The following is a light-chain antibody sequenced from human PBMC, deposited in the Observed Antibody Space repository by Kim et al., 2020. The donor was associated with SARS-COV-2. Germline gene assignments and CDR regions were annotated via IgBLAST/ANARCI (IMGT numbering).Light chain of an antibody. CDR2: RDN. V-gene: IGLV3-1*01. CDR3: QAWDSSIYV. J-gene: IGLJ1*01. CDR1: KLGDKY. Sequence: VSPGQTASITCSGDKLGDKYASWYQQKPGQSPVVVIFRDNRRPSGIPERFSGSNSGNTATQTISGTQAMDEADYYCQAWDSSIYVFGTGTKVTVL.